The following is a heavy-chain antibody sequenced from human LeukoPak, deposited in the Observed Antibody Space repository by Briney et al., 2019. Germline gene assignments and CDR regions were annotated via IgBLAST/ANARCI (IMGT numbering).Heavy chain of an antibody. CDR2: IKQDGSEK. CDR1: GFTFSSYW. J-gene: IGHJ5*02. CDR3: ARDGVGVVPAASWFDP. V-gene: IGHV3-7*01. Sequence: GGSLRHSCAASGFTFSSYWMSWVRQAPGKGLEWVANIKQDGSEKYYVDSVKGRFTISRDNAKNSLYLQMNSLRAEDTAVYYCARDGVGVVPAASWFDPWGQGTLVTVSS. D-gene: IGHD2-2*01.